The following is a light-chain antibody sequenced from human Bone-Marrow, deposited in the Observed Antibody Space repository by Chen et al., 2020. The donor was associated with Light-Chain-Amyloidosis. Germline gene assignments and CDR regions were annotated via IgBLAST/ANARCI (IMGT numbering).Light chain of an antibody. CDR3: QSADSSGTYEVI. V-gene: IGLV3-25*03. CDR1: DLPTKY. J-gene: IGLJ2*01. CDR2: IAT. Sequence: SYELTQPPSVSVSPGQTATITRSGDDLPTKYAYWYQQKPGQAPVLVIHIATERPSGISERFSGSSSGTTATLTISGVQAEDEADYHCQSADSSGTYEVIFGGGTKLTVL.